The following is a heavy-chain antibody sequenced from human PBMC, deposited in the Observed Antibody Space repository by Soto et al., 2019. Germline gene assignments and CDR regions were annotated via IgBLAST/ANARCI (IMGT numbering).Heavy chain of an antibody. D-gene: IGHD4-17*01. CDR2: VSFDGSNE. V-gene: IGHV3-30-3*01. Sequence: QVQLVESGGGVVQPGGSLRLSCSASGFTFGRYAMHWVRQAPGEGLDWVAVVSFDGSNEYYAESVRGRFTISRDTSKNTLYLQMNSLRPEDTAVYFCARPRMTTTTRYHGMDVWGRGTTVTVSS. CDR1: GFTFGRYA. CDR3: ARPRMTTTTRYHGMDV. J-gene: IGHJ6*02.